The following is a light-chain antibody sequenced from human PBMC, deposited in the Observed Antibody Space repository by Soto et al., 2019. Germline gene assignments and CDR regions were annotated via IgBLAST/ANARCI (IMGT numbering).Light chain of an antibody. J-gene: IGKJ1*01. CDR1: QDINNY. V-gene: IGKV1-27*01. CDR2: ATF. Sequence: DIQMTQSPSSMSASVGDRVTITCRASQDINNYLAWFQQKPGKVPKLLIYATFTLQSGVPSRFIGSGSGTDFTLTISILQPEDFATYYCQNYGPAAWTVGQGTRVEV. CDR3: QNYGPAAWT.